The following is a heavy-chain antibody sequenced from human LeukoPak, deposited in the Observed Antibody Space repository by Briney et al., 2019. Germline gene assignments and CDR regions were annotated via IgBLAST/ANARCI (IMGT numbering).Heavy chain of an antibody. CDR1: GYTFTGYF. CDR3: ARGRGLSGYDPFDY. CDR2: INPNSGGT. Sequence: ASVKASCKASGYTFTGYFIHWVRQAPGQGLEWMGWINPNSGGTNFAQKFQGRVTVTGDTSISTVYMEVSRLRSDDTAIYYCARGRGLSGYDPFDYWGQGTLVTVSS. V-gene: IGHV1-2*02. J-gene: IGHJ4*02. D-gene: IGHD5-12*01.